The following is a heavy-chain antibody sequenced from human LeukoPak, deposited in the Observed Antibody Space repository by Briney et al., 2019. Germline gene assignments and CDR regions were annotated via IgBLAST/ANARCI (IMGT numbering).Heavy chain of an antibody. CDR3: AQKQWVPYYFHY. D-gene: IGHD1-26*01. CDR2: IYYSGST. J-gene: IGHJ4*02. V-gene: IGHV4-59*01. Sequence: SETLSLTCTVSGGSISSYYWNWIRQSPGKGLEWIGYIYYSGSTDYNPSLKSRVTISVDTSKNQFSLRLSSVTAADTAVYYCAQKQWVPYYFHYWGQGTLVTVSS. CDR1: GGSISSYY.